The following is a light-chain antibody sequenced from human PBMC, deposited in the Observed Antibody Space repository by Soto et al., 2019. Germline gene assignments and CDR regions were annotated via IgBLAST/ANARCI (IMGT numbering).Light chain of an antibody. Sequence: DIQIAQSPSTLSASVGDRVTITCRASQSVSSWLAWYQQKQGKAPKLLIYKASTLESGVPSRFRGSGSGTEFTLTISRLQTDDFETYYCQQYNSYSLTFGGGTKVDI. V-gene: IGKV1-5*03. J-gene: IGKJ4*01. CDR2: KAS. CDR3: QQYNSYSLT. CDR1: QSVSSW.